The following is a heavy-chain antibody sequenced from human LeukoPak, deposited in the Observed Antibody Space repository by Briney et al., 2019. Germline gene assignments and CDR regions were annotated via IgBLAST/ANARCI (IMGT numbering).Heavy chain of an antibody. V-gene: IGHV3-33*08. CDR2: IWYDGSNK. D-gene: IGHD3-10*01. CDR3: ARGWEYYYGSGTLDY. CDR1: GFTFSSYA. J-gene: IGHJ4*02. Sequence: GGSLRLSCAASGFTFSSYAMSWVRQAPGKGLEWVAVIWYDGSNKYYADSVKGRFTISRDNSKNTLYLQMNSLRAEDTAVYYCARGWEYYYGSGTLDYWGQGTLVTVSS.